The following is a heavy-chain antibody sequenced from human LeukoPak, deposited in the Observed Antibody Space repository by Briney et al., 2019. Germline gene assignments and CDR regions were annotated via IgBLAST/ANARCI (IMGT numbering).Heavy chain of an antibody. CDR2: ISPSGGST. CDR1: GYTFTSYY. CDR3: ARADSDYDGFDY. D-gene: IGHD3-22*01. V-gene: IGHV1-46*01. J-gene: IGHJ4*02. Sequence: GASVKVSCKASGYTFTSYYMHWVRQAPGQGLEWMGIISPSGGSTSYAQKFQGRVTMTRDTSASTVYMELSSLRSEDMAVYFCARADSDYDGFDYWGQGTLVTVSS.